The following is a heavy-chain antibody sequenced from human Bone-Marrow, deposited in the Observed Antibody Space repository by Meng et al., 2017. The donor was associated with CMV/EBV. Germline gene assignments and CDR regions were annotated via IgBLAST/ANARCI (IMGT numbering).Heavy chain of an antibody. CDR3: ARSATAEWLLFDY. CDR2: IYHSGST. CDR1: GYSISSGYY. V-gene: IGHV4-38-2*02. D-gene: IGHD3-3*01. J-gene: IGHJ4*02. Sequence: SETLSLTCTVSGYSISSGYYWGWIRQPPGKGLEWIGSIYHSGSTYYNPSLKSRVTISVDTSKNQFSLKLSSVTAADTAVYYCARSATAEWLLFDYWGQVTLVTVSS.